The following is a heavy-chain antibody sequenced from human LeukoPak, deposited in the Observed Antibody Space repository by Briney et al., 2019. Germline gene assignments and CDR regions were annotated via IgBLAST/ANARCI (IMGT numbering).Heavy chain of an antibody. CDR2: INSDGSSR. CDR1: GFTFSSYW. CDR3: ARMFYYYETYDY. J-gene: IGHJ4*02. V-gene: IGHV3-74*01. D-gene: IGHD3-22*01. Sequence: GGSLRLSCAASGFTFSSYWTHWARQAPGKGLVWVSLINSDGSSRNYADSVKGRFTISRDNAKNTLYLQMNSLRVEDTAVYYCARMFYYYETYDYWGQGTLVTVSS.